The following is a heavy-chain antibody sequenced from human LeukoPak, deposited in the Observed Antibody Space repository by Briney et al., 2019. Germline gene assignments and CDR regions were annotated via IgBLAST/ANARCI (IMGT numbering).Heavy chain of an antibody. Sequence: RGSLRLSCAASGFTLSSYWMSWVRQAPGKGLEWVARIKQDGSEKHYVDSVKGRFTISRDNAKNSVYLQMNTLRAEDTAVYYCARYIETPRRDLDYWGQGTLVTVSS. V-gene: IGHV3-7*01. D-gene: IGHD4-23*01. CDR1: GFTLSSYW. J-gene: IGHJ4*02. CDR3: ARYIETPRRDLDY. CDR2: IKQDGSEK.